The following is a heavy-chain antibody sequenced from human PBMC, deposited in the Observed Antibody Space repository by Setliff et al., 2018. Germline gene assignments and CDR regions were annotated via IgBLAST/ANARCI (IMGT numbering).Heavy chain of an antibody. Sequence: PSETLSLTCTVYGGSFSDYYWGWIRRSPDKRPEWIAEINQSGNTNYNPSLNSRVSVSVDTPTNQFSLKVFSVTAADTAVYYCRFWSSYYKNDYWAQGTLVTVSS. CDR2: INQSGNT. CDR1: GGSFSDYY. V-gene: IGHV4-34*01. D-gene: IGHD3-3*01. CDR3: RFWSSYYKNDY. J-gene: IGHJ4*02.